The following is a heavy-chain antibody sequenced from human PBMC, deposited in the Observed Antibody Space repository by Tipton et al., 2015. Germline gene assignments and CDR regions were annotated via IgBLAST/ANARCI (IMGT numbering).Heavy chain of an antibody. Sequence: VQLVQSGAEVKQPGASVKVSCKTSGYTFTGHRLHWVRQAPGQGLEWMGCMDPSSGATSYAQKFHGRVTMTSDTSISTAYLELSTLGSDDTAVYYCARTWLQVFTPDFDYWGQGTLVTVSS. CDR3: ARTWLQVFTPDFDY. J-gene: IGHJ4*02. CDR1: GYTFTGHR. V-gene: IGHV1-2*02. D-gene: IGHD6-19*01. CDR2: MDPSSGAT.